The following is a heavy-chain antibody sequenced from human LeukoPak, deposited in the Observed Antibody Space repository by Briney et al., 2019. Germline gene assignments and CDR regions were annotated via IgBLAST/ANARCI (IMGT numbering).Heavy chain of an antibody. D-gene: IGHD4-17*01. CDR3: AKDIGDYGDYGGYFDY. V-gene: IGHV3-30*18. CDR1: GFTFSSYG. Sequence: GGSLRLSCAASGFTFSSYGMHWVRQAPGKGLEWVAVISYDGSNKYYADSVKGRFTISRDNSKNTLYLQMNSLRAEDTAVYYCAKDIGDYGDYGGYFDYWGQGTLVTVSS. J-gene: IGHJ4*02. CDR2: ISYDGSNK.